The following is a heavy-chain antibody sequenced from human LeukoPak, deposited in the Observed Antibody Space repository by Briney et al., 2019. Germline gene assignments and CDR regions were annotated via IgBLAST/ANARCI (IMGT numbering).Heavy chain of an antibody. J-gene: IGHJ3*02. D-gene: IGHD3-22*01. CDR2: IYSSGST. Sequence: SETLSLTCSVSAGSISSYYWSWIRQPAGKGLEWIGRIYSSGSTNYNPSLKSRVTMSVDASKNHFSLKLTSVTAADTAIYYCARQAYDTGYDAFDIWGQGTMVTVSS. CDR1: AGSISSYY. CDR3: ARQAYDTGYDAFDI. V-gene: IGHV4-4*07.